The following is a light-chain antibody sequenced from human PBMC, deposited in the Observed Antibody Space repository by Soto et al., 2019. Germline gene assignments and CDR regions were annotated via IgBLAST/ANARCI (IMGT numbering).Light chain of an antibody. CDR2: HAS. V-gene: IGKV1-5*01. CDR1: QSISSW. CDR3: QQYNNSPWT. Sequence: DIQMTQSPSTLSASVGDRVTITCRASQSISSWLAWYQQKPGEAPKLLLYHASTLESGVPSRFSGSGAATEFTLTVSRLQPEDFGSYYCQQYNNSPWTFGQGTKVEIK. J-gene: IGKJ1*01.